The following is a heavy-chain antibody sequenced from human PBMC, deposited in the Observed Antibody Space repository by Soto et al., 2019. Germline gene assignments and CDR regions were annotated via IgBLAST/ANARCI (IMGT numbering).Heavy chain of an antibody. CDR2: INWNSGII. D-gene: IGHD6-19*01. Sequence: GGSLRLSCAASGFTFDDYAMHWVRQAQGKGLEWVSGINWNSGIIGYADSVKGRFTISRENAKNSLYLQMNSLRAGDTAVYFCARGAVAGEFDHWGQGTQVTVSS. V-gene: IGHV3-9*01. CDR3: ARGAVAGEFDH. CDR1: GFTFDDYA. J-gene: IGHJ4*02.